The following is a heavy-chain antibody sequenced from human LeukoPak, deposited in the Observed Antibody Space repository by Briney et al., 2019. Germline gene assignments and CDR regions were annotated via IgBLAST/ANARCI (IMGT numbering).Heavy chain of an antibody. CDR1: GFVVSGNY. J-gene: IGHJ4*02. Sequence: SGGSLRLSCAASGFVVSGNYMSWVRQAPGKGLEWVANIKQDGSEKYYVDSVKGRFTISRDNAKTSLYLQMNSLRAEDTAVYFCARGRRSPDYWGQGTLVTVSS. CDR2: IKQDGSEK. D-gene: IGHD6-25*01. V-gene: IGHV3-7*01. CDR3: ARGRRSPDY.